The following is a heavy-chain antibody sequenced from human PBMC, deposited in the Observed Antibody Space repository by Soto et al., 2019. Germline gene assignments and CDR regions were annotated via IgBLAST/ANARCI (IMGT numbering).Heavy chain of an antibody. CDR3: ARDRQRGYCTGGSCYSYFDY. Sequence: QVQLQQWGAGLLKPSETLSLTCAIYGGSFSGYYWSWIRQPPGMGLEWIGEVDQSGSTNYNPSLKSRVTISGDTSKNQFSLKLNSVTAADTAVYYCARDRQRGYCTGGSCYSYFDYWGQGALFIVSS. CDR1: GGSFSGYY. J-gene: IGHJ4*02. D-gene: IGHD2-15*01. V-gene: IGHV4-34*01. CDR2: VDQSGST.